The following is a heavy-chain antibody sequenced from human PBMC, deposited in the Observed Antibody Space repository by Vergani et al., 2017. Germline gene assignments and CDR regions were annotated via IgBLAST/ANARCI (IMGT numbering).Heavy chain of an antibody. Sequence: QVQLVESGGGVVQPGRSLRLSCAASGFTFNQYGMHWVRQAPGKGLEWVAVTWYDGNHKQYADSVKGRFTISRDNSKSTMYLQMNSLRVEDTAVYYCAKDGGATRPEALDYWGQGTLVTVSS. J-gene: IGHJ4*02. V-gene: IGHV3-33*06. CDR2: TWYDGNHK. CDR3: AKDGGATRPEALDY. D-gene: IGHD3-16*01. CDR1: GFTFNQYG.